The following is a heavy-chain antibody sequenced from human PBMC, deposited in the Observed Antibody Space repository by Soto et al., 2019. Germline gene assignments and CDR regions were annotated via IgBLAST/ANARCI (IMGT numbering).Heavy chain of an antibody. D-gene: IGHD4-4*01. J-gene: IGHJ6*02. Sequence: DVQLLESGGGLVQPGGCLRLSCVASGFAFSAYDMSWVRQGQGKGLEWVSGISETGSGTYYADSVKGRFTISRDNSKNTLYLPMSSLRAEDTAVYYCAKNTATPVAWGQGTTVTFSS. CDR3: AKNTATPVA. CDR1: GFAFSAYD. V-gene: IGHV3-23*01. CDR2: ISETGSGT.